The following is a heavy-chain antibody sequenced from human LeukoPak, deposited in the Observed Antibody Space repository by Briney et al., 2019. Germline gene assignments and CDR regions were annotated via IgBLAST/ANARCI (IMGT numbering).Heavy chain of an antibody. J-gene: IGHJ5*02. CDR2: INPNSGGT. Sequence: ASVKVSCKASGYTFTGYYMHWVRQAPGQGLEWMGWINPNSGGTNYAQKFQGRVTMTRDTSISTAYMELSRLRSDDTAVYYCARESGVLWFGELLGNWFDPWGQGTLVTVSS. D-gene: IGHD3-10*01. CDR3: ARESGVLWFGELLGNWFDP. CDR1: GYTFTGYY. V-gene: IGHV1-2*02.